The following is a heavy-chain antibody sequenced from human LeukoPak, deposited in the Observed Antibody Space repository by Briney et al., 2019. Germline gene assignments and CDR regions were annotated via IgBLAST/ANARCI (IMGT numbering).Heavy chain of an antibody. CDR2: IYYSGST. V-gene: IGHV4-39*01. CDR3: ARTSSGYYSAFDY. CDR1: GDSISSGSYY. D-gene: IGHD3-22*01. Sequence: PSETLSLTCTVSGDSISSGSYYWGWIRQPPGKGLEWIGSIYYSGSTYYNPSLKSRVTISVDTSKNQFPLKLSSVTAADTAVYYCARTSSGYYSAFDYWGQGTLVTVSS. J-gene: IGHJ4*02.